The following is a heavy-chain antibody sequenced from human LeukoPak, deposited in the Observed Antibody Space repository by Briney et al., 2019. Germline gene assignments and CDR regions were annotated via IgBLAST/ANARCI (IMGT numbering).Heavy chain of an antibody. V-gene: IGHV4-30-4*01. J-gene: IGHJ4*02. D-gene: IGHD6-19*01. CDR2: IYYSGST. Sequence: SQTLSLTCTVSGGSISSGDYYWGWIRQPPGKGLEWIGYIYYSGSTYYNPSLKSRVTISVDTSKNQFSLKLSSVTAADTAVYYWARDRLSYSSGWYKDYWGQGTLVTVSS. CDR1: GGSISSGDYY. CDR3: ARDRLSYSSGWYKDY.